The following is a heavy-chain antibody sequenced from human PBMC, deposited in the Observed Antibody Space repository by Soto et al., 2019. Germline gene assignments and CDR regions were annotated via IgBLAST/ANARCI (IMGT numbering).Heavy chain of an antibody. V-gene: IGHV4-31*03. D-gene: IGHD2-21*02. Sequence: QVQLQESGPGLVKPSQTLSLTCTVSGGSISSGGYYWSWIRQHPGKGLEWIGYIYYSGSTYYNPSLKSRVTISVDTSKNQCSPKLSSVTAANTAVYYCARGFWHIVVVTAREIWGQGTLVTVSS. CDR3: ARGFWHIVVVTAREI. J-gene: IGHJ4*02. CDR2: IYYSGST. CDR1: GGSISSGGYY.